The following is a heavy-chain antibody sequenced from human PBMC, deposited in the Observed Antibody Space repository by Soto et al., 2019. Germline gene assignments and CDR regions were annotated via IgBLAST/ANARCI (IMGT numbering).Heavy chain of an antibody. J-gene: IGHJ5*02. CDR2: INADNGNT. CDR1: GNTVPNYA. Sequence: ASVKLSCKASGNTVPNYAIHWVRQAPGQRLEWLGWINADNGNTKYSQKFQGRVTITRDTSASTAYMELSSLRSEDTAVYYCARINNYGDYSSWGQGTLVTVSS. D-gene: IGHD4-17*01. V-gene: IGHV1-3*01. CDR3: ARINNYGDYSS.